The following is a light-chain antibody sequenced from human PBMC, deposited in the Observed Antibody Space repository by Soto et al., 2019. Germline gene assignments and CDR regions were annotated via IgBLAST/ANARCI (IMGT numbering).Light chain of an antibody. V-gene: IGLV2-14*01. J-gene: IGLJ1*01. CDR1: SSDVGTYNY. CDR2: EVT. CDR3: SSYTGSSTLYV. Sequence: QSVLSQPASVSASPGQSITISCTGTSSDVGTYNYVSWYQQHPGKAPKVMIYEVTYRPSGVSNRFSGSKSGNTASLTISGLQAEDEAEYYCSSYTGSSTLYVFGTGTKVTVL.